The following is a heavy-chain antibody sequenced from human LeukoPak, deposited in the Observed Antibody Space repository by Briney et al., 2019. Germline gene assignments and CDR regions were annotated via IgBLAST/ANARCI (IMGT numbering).Heavy chain of an antibody. CDR3: ARRASIVGATDFDY. J-gene: IGHJ4*02. Sequence: ASVKVSCKASGYTFTGYYMHWVRQAPGQGLEWMGWINPNSGGTNYAQKFQGRVTLTRDTSISTAYMELSRLRSDDTAVYSCARRASIVGATDFDYWGLGTLVTVSS. CDR1: GYTFTGYY. CDR2: INPNSGGT. V-gene: IGHV1-2*02. D-gene: IGHD1-26*01.